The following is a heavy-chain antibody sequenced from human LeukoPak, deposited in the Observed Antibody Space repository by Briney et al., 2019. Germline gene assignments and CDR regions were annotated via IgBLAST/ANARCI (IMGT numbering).Heavy chain of an antibody. CDR2: ITTYNGNT. V-gene: IGHV1-18*01. Sequence: ASVKVTCKASGYTFTSYGIIWVRQAPGQGLQWMGGITTYNGNTNYAQNLQGRVTMTTDTSTSTAYMELRNLISDDTAVYFCASESSFDYWGQGTLVTVSS. D-gene: IGHD6-6*01. J-gene: IGHJ4*02. CDR3: ASESSFDY. CDR1: GYTFTSYG.